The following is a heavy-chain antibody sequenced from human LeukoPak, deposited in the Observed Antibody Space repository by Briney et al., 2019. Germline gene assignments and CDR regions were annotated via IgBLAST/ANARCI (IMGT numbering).Heavy chain of an antibody. D-gene: IGHD4-17*01. J-gene: IGHJ4*02. Sequence: PGGSLRLSCAASGFTLDDYAMHWVRQAPGKGLEWVSGISWNSGSIGYADSVEGRFTISRDNAKNSLYLQMNSLRAEDTALYYCAKDFDYGDYYFDYWGQGTLVTVSS. CDR3: AKDFDYGDYYFDY. CDR1: GFTLDDYA. V-gene: IGHV3-9*01. CDR2: ISWNSGSI.